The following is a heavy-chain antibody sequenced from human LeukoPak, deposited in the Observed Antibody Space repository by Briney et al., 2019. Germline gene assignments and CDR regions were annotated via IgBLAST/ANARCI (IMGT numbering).Heavy chain of an antibody. V-gene: IGHV3-48*01. Sequence: GGSLRLSCAASRFTFSSYSMNWVRQAPGKGLEWVSYISTTSSTIHYADSVKGRFTISRDNAKNSLYLQMNSLRAEDTAVYYCAREGYYYGSGSPYCFDCWGQGTRVTVSS. CDR2: ISTTSSTI. J-gene: IGHJ4*02. CDR1: RFTFSSYS. CDR3: AREGYYYGSGSPYCFDC. D-gene: IGHD3-10*01.